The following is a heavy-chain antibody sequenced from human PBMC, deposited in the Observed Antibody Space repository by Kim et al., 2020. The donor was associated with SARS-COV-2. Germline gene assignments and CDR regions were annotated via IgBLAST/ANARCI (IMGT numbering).Heavy chain of an antibody. V-gene: IGHV3-30*01. D-gene: IGHD3-22*01. CDR3: ARDYYVSSGYSYGMDV. J-gene: IGHJ6*02. Sequence: DSVKGRFTSARENSKNTLYLQMNSLRAEDTAVYYCARDYYVSSGYSYGMDVWGQGTTVTVSS.